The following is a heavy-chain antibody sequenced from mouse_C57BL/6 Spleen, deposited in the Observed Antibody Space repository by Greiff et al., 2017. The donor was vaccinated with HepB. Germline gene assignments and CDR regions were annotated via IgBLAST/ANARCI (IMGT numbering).Heavy chain of an antibody. Sequence: QVQLQQPGAELVRPGSSVKLSCKASGYTFTSYWMHWVKQRPIQGLEWIGNIDPSDSETHYNQKFKDKATLTVDNSSRTAYMQLSSLTSEDSAVYYCAREIRGSSWYFDVWGTGTTVTVSS. CDR1: GYTFTSYW. V-gene: IGHV1-52*01. D-gene: IGHD1-3*01. J-gene: IGHJ1*03. CDR3: AREIRGSSWYFDV. CDR2: IDPSDSET.